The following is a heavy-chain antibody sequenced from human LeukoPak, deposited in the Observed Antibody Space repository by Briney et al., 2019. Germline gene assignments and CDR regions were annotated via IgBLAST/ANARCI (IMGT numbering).Heavy chain of an antibody. CDR2: INSDGRST. Sequence: GGSLRLSCAAFGFTFSSYWMHWVRQAPGKGLVGVSRINSDGRSTIYADSVKGRFTISRDNAKNTLYLQMNSLGAEDTAVYYCARAQSGPDPFDYWGQGTLVTVSS. CDR3: ARAQSGPDPFDY. CDR1: GFTFSSYW. J-gene: IGHJ4*02. V-gene: IGHV3-74*01.